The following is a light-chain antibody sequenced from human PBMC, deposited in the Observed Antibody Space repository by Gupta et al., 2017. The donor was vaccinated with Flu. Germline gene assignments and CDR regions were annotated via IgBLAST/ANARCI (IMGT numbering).Light chain of an antibody. CDR1: SSDVGGYGY. V-gene: IGLV2-14*01. CDR3: TSYEDSSTLYL. Sequence: QSALTQPASVSGSPGQSITISCTGTSSDVGGYGYVSWYQQHPGKAPKLLMYEVRNRPSGVPNRFSGSKSGTTASLTITGLQSEDEADYYCTSYEDSSTLYLFGGGTKLTV. J-gene: IGLJ2*01. CDR2: EVR.